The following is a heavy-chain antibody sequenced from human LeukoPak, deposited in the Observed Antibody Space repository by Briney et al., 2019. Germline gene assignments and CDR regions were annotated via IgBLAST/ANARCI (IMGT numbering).Heavy chain of an antibody. Sequence: PGGSLRLSCAASGFTFSSYEMNWVRQAPGKGLEWVSYISSSGSIIYYADSVKGRFTISRDNAKNSLYLQMNSLRAEDTAVYYCAKPHYTYYYDSSGYGFDYWGQGTLVTVSS. CDR3: AKPHYTYYYDSSGYGFDY. J-gene: IGHJ4*02. D-gene: IGHD3-22*01. V-gene: IGHV3-48*03. CDR2: ISSSGSII. CDR1: GFTFSSYE.